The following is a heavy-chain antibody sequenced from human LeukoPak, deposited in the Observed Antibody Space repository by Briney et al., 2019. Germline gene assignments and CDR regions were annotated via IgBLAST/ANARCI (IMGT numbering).Heavy chain of an antibody. CDR2: IYYSGST. J-gene: IGHJ5*02. Sequence: SETLSLTCTVSGGSISSYYWSWIRQPPGKGLEWIGYIYYSGSTDYNPSLKSRVTISVDTSKNQFSLRLSSVTAADTAVYYCARAPRKGFCSSTTCYADNWFDPWGQGTRVTVSS. CDR1: GGSISSYY. CDR3: ARAPRKGFCSSTTCYADNWFDP. D-gene: IGHD2-2*01. V-gene: IGHV4-59*12.